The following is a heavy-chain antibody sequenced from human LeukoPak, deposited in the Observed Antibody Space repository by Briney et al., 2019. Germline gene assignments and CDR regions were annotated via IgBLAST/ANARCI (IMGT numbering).Heavy chain of an antibody. Sequence: PGGSLRLSCAASGFTFSSYSMNWVRQAPGKGLEWVSSISSRSSYIYYADSVKGRFTISRDNAKNSLYLQMNSLRAEDTAVYYCARSDSSSWYYYYYYMDVWGKGTTVTVSS. CDR3: ARSDSSSWYYYYYYMDV. V-gene: IGHV3-21*01. CDR1: GFTFSSYS. J-gene: IGHJ6*03. CDR2: ISSRSSYI. D-gene: IGHD6-13*01.